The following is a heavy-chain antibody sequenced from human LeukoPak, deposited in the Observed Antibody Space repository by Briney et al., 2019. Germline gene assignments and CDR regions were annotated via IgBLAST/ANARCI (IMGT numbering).Heavy chain of an antibody. CDR3: ARDRGYSYTDY. CDR1: GGSISSGSYS. J-gene: IGHJ4*02. CDR2: IYYSGST. Sequence: SETLSLTCTVSGGSISSGSYSWNWIRQPAGKGLEWIGYIYYSGSTNYNPSLKSRVTISVDTSKNQFSLKLSSVTTADTAVYYCARDRGYSYTDYWGQGTLVTVSS. D-gene: IGHD5-18*01. V-gene: IGHV4-61*10.